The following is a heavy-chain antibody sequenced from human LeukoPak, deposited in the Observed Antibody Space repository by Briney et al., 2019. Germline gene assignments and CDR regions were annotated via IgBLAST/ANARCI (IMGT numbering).Heavy chain of an antibody. Sequence: GGSLRLSCAASGFTFSSYEMNWVRQAPGKGLEWVSYISSSGSTIYYADSVKGRFTISRDNAKNSLYLQMNSLRAEDTAVYYCARADCGGDCYSEVDYWGQGTLVTVSS. CDR1: GFTFSSYE. CDR2: ISSSGSTI. D-gene: IGHD2-21*02. CDR3: ARADCGGDCYSEVDY. J-gene: IGHJ4*02. V-gene: IGHV3-48*03.